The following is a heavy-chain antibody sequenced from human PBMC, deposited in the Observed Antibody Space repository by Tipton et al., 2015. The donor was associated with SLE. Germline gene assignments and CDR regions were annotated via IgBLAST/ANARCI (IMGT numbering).Heavy chain of an antibody. CDR2: IYYSGST. V-gene: IGHV4-30-4*01. CDR3: TRIVNIEAFDI. D-gene: IGHD5-12*01. J-gene: IGHJ3*02. Sequence: LSCTVSGGSISSGDYYWSWIRQPPGKGLEWIGYIYYSGSTYYNPSLKSRVTISVDTSKNQFSLKLTSVTAADTAVYYCTRIVNIEAFDIWGQGTMVTVSS. CDR1: GGSISSGDYY.